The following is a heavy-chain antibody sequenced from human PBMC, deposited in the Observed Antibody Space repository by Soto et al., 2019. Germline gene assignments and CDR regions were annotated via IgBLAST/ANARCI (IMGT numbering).Heavy chain of an antibody. CDR1: GGSFSGYY. CDR3: AISQYGSGSYFDY. Sequence: ETLCLSGAVYGGSFSGYYWSWIRQPPGKGLEWIGEINHSGSTNYNPSLKSRVTISVDTSKNQFSLKLSSVTAADTAVYYCAISQYGSGSYFDYWGQGTLVTVSS. D-gene: IGHD3-10*01. V-gene: IGHV4-34*01. CDR2: INHSGST. J-gene: IGHJ4*02.